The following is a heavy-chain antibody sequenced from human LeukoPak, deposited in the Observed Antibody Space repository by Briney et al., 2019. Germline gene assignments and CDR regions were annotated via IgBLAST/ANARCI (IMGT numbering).Heavy chain of an antibody. CDR1: GGSISNYY. Sequence: KPSETLSLTCTVSGGSISNYYWSWIRQPPGKGLEWIGYIYYSGGTNYNPSLKSRFTISLDTSKNQFSLKLSSVTAADTAVYYCARFCSSTSCYVFDPWGQGTLVTVSS. J-gene: IGHJ5*02. V-gene: IGHV4-59*01. CDR2: IYYSGGT. CDR3: ARFCSSTSCYVFDP. D-gene: IGHD2-2*01.